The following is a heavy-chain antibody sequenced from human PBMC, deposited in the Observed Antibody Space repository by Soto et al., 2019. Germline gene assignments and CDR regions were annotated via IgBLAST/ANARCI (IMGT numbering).Heavy chain of an antibody. CDR3: ARQVGSGNWYFDL. D-gene: IGHD3-10*01. Sequence: QLQLQESGPGLVKPPETLSLTCTVSGGSISTSRYYWVWIRQPPGKGLEWIGSIFYSGTTYYNPSPKSRVTISVDTSKNQFSLELTSVTAADTAVFYCARQVGSGNWYFDLWGRGTLVTVSS. J-gene: IGHJ2*01. CDR1: GGSISTSRYY. V-gene: IGHV4-39*01. CDR2: IFYSGTT.